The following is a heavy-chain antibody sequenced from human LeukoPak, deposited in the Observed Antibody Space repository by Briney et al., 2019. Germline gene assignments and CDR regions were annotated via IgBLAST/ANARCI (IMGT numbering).Heavy chain of an antibody. D-gene: IGHD3-22*01. CDR1: GYTFTSYY. CDR3: ARAYYYDSSGYYPRDY. V-gene: IGHV1-46*01. Sequence: ASVKVSCKASGYTFTSYYMRWVRQAPGQGLEWMGIINPSGGSTSYAQKFQGRVTMTRDTSTSTVYMELSSLRSEDTAVYYCARAYYYDSSGYYPRDYWGQGTLVTVSS. J-gene: IGHJ4*02. CDR2: INPSGGST.